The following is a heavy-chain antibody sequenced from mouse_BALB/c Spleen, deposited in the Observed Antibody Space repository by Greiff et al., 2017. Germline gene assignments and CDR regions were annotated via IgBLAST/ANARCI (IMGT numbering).Heavy chain of an antibody. CDR2: ISYSGST. J-gene: IGHJ2*01. CDR1: GYSITSDYA. Sequence: VQLKESGPGLVKPSQSLSLTCTVTGYSITSDYAWNWIRQFPGNKLEWMGYISYSGSTSYNPSLKSRISITRGTSKNQFFLQLNSVTTEDTATYYCARSGSPLPFDYWGQGTTLTVSS. D-gene: IGHD1-1*01. CDR3: ARSGSPLPFDY. V-gene: IGHV3-2*02.